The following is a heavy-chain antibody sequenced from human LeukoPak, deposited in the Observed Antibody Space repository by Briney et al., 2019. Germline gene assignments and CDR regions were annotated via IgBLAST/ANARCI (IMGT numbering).Heavy chain of an antibody. CDR3: ARDRRNGDEGCDY. V-gene: IGHV3-33*01. CDR2: IWYDGSNK. Sequence: PGGALILSWAASGFTFSSYGMHWGRQAPGKGVEGVATIWYDGSNKYYADSVKGRFTISRDNSKNTLSLQMNSLRAEDTAVYYCARDRRNGDEGCDYWGQGTLVTVPS. J-gene: IGHJ4*02. D-gene: IGHD1-1*01. CDR1: GFTFSSYG.